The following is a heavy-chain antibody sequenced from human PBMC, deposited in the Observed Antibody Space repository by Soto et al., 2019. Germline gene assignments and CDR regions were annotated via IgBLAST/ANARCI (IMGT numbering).Heavy chain of an antibody. D-gene: IGHD4-4*01. V-gene: IGHV1-3*01. Sequence: GASVKVSCKASGYTFTSYAMHWVRQAPGQRLEWMGWINAGNGNTKYSQKFQGRVTITRDTSASTAYMELSSLRSEDTAVYYCAKRIGDYSNFYSLDYWGQGTLVTVSS. CDR3: AKRIGDYSNFYSLDY. J-gene: IGHJ4*02. CDR2: INAGNGNT. CDR1: GYTFTSYA.